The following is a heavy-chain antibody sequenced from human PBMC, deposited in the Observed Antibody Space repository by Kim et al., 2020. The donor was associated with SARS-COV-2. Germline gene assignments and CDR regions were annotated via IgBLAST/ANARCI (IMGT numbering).Heavy chain of an antibody. CDR1: GGSFSGYY. D-gene: IGHD2-15*01. CDR3: ARGHCSGGSCYSDY. Sequence: SETLSLTCAVYGGSFSGYYGSWIRQPPGKGLEWIGEINHSGSTNYNPSLKSRVTISVDTSKNQFSLKLSSVTAAATAVYYCARGHCSGGSCYSDYWGQGTLVTVSS. V-gene: IGHV4-34*01. J-gene: IGHJ4*02. CDR2: INHSGST.